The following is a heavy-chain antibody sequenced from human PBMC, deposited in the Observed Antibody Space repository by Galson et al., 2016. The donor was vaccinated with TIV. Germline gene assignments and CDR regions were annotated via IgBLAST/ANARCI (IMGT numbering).Heavy chain of an antibody. CDR1: GFTFKTHA. V-gene: IGHV3-23*01. D-gene: IGHD6-19*01. CDR3: AKDRDCFAVAACLIDN. Sequence: SLRLSCAASGFTFKTHAMNWVRQAPGKGLEWVATISGSGAYTFYADSVRDHFTVSRDNSKNTLYMEMDNVRGEDTAVYYCAKDRDCFAVAACLIDNYGQGTLVAVSS. J-gene: IGHJ4*02. CDR2: ISGSGAYT.